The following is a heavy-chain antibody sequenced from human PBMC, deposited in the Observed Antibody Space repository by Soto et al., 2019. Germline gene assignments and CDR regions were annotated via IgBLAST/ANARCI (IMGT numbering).Heavy chain of an antibody. CDR3: VREDWHRFDS. CDR2: ISGGASDK. D-gene: IGHD2-21*01. CDR1: GFMFSAYW. V-gene: IGHV3-7*01. J-gene: IGHJ4*02. Sequence: GGSLRLSCAASGFMFSAYWMSWVRQDPGKGLEWVATISGGASDKFYVDSVKGRFTISRDDSKNTLYLQMNSLRDEDTAVYYCVREDWHRFDSWGQGTLVTVSS.